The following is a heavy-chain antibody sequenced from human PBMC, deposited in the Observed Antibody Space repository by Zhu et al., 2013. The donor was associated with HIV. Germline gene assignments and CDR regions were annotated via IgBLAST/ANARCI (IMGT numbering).Heavy chain of an antibody. J-gene: IGHJ3*02. CDR3: ARRGPQNYGDYRAFAFDI. D-gene: IGHD4-17*01. CDR1: GGTFSSYA. V-gene: IGHV1-69*01. CDR2: IIPIFGTA. Sequence: QVQLVQSGAEVKKPGSSVKVSCKASGGTFSSYAISWVRQAPGQGLEWMGGIIPIFGTANYAQKFQGRVTITADESTSTAYMELSSLRSEDTAVYYCARRGPQNYGDYRAFAFDIWGQGTMVTVSS.